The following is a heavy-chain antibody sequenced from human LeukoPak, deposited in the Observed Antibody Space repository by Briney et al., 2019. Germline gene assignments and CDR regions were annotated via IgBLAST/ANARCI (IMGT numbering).Heavy chain of an antibody. CDR1: GGSISSYY. CDR3: ARDLPRNRITMVRDDAFDI. J-gene: IGHJ3*02. Sequence: SETLSLTCTVSGGSISSYYWSWVRQPAGKGLEWIGRIYTSGSTNYNPSLKSRVTMSVDTSKNQFSLKLSSVTVADTAVYYCARDLPRNRITMVRDDAFDIWGQGTMVTVSS. CDR2: IYTSGST. V-gene: IGHV4-4*07. D-gene: IGHD3-10*01.